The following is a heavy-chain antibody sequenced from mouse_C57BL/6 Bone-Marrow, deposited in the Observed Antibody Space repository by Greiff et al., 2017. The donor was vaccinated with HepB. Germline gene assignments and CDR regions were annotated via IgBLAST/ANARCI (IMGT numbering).Heavy chain of an antibody. V-gene: IGHV1-61*01. CDR3: ARLRGAWFAY. J-gene: IGHJ3*01. Sequence: QVQLQQPGAELVRPGSSVKLSCKASGYTFTSYWMDWVKQRPGQGLEWIGNIYPSDSETHYNPKFKDKATLTVDKSSSTAYMQLSSLTSEDSAVYYCARLRGAWFAYWGQGTLVTVSA. CDR1: GYTFTSYW. CDR2: IYPSDSET. D-gene: IGHD2-12*01.